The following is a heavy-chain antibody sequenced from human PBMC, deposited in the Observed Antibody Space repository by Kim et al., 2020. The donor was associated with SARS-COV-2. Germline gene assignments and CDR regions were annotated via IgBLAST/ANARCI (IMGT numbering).Heavy chain of an antibody. V-gene: IGHV2-70*01. Sequence: SGPTLVNPTQTLTLTCTFSGFSLSTSGMCVSWIRQPPGKALEWLALIDWDDDKYYSTSLKTRLTISKDTSKNQVVLTMTNMDPVDTATYYCARSREPSITMVRGDGAFDIWGQGTMVTVSS. CDR1: GFSLSTSGMC. D-gene: IGHD3-10*01. CDR3: ARSREPSITMVRGDGAFDI. J-gene: IGHJ3*02. CDR2: IDWDDDK.